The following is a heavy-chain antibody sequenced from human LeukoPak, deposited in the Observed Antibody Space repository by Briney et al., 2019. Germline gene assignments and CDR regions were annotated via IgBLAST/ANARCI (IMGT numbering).Heavy chain of an antibody. CDR2: IYYSGST. V-gene: IGHV4-59*01. CDR1: RGSISSYY. CDR3: ARTFSKDYYFDY. Sequence: PSETLSLTCTLPRGSISSYYWSWIRQPPGKGLEWIGYIYYSGSTNYNPSLKSRVTMSVDTSKNQFSLKLSSVTAADTAVYYCARTFSKDYYFDYWGQGTLVTVSS. J-gene: IGHJ4*02. D-gene: IGHD3-3*02.